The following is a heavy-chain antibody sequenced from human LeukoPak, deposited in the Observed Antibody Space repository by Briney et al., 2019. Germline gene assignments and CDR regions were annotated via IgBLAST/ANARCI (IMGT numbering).Heavy chain of an antibody. J-gene: IGHJ4*02. V-gene: IGHV4-34*01. D-gene: IGHD3-22*01. CDR2: INHSGST. Sequence: SETLSLTCAVYGGSFSGYYWSWIRQPPGKGMEWIGGINHSGSTNYNPSLKSRVTISVDTSKNQFSLELSSVTAADTAVYYCARYYYDSSGYHYFDYWGQGTLVTVSS. CDR3: ARYYYDSSGYHYFDY. CDR1: GGSFSGYY.